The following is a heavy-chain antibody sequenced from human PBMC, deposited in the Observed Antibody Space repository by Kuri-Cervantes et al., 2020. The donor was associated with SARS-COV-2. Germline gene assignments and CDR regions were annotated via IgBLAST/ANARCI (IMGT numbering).Heavy chain of an antibody. V-gene: IGHV4-38-2*01. CDR2: IYYSGST. D-gene: IGHD6-25*01. CDR3: ARVRLCFDY. J-gene: IGHJ4*02. CDR1: GYSISSSYY. Sequence: SETLSLTCAVSGYSISSSYYWGWIRQPPGKGLEWIGSIYYSGSTYYNPSLKSRVTISVDTSKNQFSLKLSSVTAADTAVYYCARVRLCFDYWGQGTLVTVSS.